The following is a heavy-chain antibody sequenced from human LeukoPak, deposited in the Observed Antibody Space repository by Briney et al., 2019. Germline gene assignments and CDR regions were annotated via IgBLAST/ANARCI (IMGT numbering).Heavy chain of an antibody. Sequence: GGSLRLSCAASGFNFNDYAMHWVRQAPGKGLERVPVISYDGHDKSYADSVRGRFTVSRDNSKNTLYLQMHSLKSEDTAVYYCARDFFPIVDSTWYEIGYWGQGTLVIVSS. CDR3: ARDFFPIVDSTWYEIGY. V-gene: IGHV3-30-3*01. J-gene: IGHJ4*02. CDR1: GFNFNDYA. D-gene: IGHD2-21*01. CDR2: ISYDGHDK.